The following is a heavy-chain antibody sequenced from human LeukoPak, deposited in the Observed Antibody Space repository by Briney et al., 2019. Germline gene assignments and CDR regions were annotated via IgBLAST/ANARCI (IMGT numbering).Heavy chain of an antibody. CDR1: GFTFGDYA. Sequence: GGSLRLSCTASGFTFGDYAMSWFRQAPGKGLEWVGFIRSKDYGGTTEYAASVKGRFTISRDDSKSIAYLQMNSLKTEDTAVYYCTSRSGSYYDGWFDPWGQGTLVTVSS. D-gene: IGHD1-26*01. CDR3: TSRSGSYYDGWFDP. V-gene: IGHV3-49*03. J-gene: IGHJ5*02. CDR2: IRSKDYGGTT.